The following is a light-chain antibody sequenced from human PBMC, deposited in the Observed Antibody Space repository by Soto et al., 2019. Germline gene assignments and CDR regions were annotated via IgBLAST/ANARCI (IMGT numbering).Light chain of an antibody. V-gene: IGLV2-8*01. CDR2: EVN. CDR1: SSDVGASDY. Sequence: QSALTQPPSASGSPGQSVAISCTGTSSDVGASDYVSWYQQHSGKAPKLLLHEVNKRPSGVPDRFSGSKSGNTASLTVSALQADDEADYYCLSHSGSSNVLGTGTKLTVL. J-gene: IGLJ1*01. CDR3: LSHSGSSNV.